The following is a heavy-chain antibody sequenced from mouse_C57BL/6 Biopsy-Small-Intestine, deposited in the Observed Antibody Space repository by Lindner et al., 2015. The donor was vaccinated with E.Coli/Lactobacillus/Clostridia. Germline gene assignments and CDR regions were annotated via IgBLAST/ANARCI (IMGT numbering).Heavy chain of an antibody. Sequence: SVKVSCKASGYTFTSYGISWVRQAPGQGLEWMGWISAYNGDTIYLHNVQGRVTMTTDTSTTTAYMELRSLRSDDTAVYYCARDFCTGGSCYHALGHWGQGTLVTVSS. V-gene: IGHV1-20*01. CDR1: GYTFTSYG. CDR3: ARDFCTGGSCYHALGH. D-gene: IGHD1-1*02. CDR2: ISAYNGDT. J-gene: IGHJ4*01.